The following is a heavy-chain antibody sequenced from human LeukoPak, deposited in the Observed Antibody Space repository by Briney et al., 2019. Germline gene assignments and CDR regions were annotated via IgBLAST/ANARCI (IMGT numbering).Heavy chain of an antibody. CDR2: INPNSGGT. D-gene: IGHD5-18*01. J-gene: IGHJ4*02. CDR1: GYTFIGYY. CDR3: AREGNSRYSYGPCYFDY. V-gene: IGHV1-2*02. Sequence: GASVKVSCKASGYTFIGYYIHWVRQAPGQGLEWMGWINPNSGGTDYAQKFQGRVTMTRDTSISTAYMELSRLRSDDTAVYYCAREGNSRYSYGPCYFDYWGQGTLVTVSS.